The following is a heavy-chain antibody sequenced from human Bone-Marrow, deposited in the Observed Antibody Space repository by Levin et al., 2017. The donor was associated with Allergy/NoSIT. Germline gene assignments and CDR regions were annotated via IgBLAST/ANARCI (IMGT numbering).Heavy chain of an antibody. CDR2: ISYDGRKK. CDR3: AKATGWHGYDWFDP. Sequence: GASVKVSCAASGFTFNSYGMHWVRQAPGKGLEWVAVISYDGRKKYYADSVKGRFTISRDNSKNMVYLQMNSLRAEDTAVYYCAKATGWHGYDWFDPWGQGTLVTVSS. D-gene: IGHD6-19*01. J-gene: IGHJ5*02. V-gene: IGHV3-30*18. CDR1: GFTFNSYG.